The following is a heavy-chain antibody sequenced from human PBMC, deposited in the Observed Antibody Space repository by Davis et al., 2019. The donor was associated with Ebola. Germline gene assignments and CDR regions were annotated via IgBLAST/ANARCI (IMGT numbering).Heavy chain of an antibody. CDR1: GFTFGEYA. J-gene: IGHJ4*02. D-gene: IGHD4-23*01. CDR3: TRRGTVVTPDY. V-gene: IGHV3-49*03. Sequence: PGGSLRLSCTTSGFTFGEYALSWFRQAPGKGLEWVGFMRSKGFGGTTEYAASVKGRFTISRDDSKGIAYLQMNSLTTEDTAVYYCTRRGTVVTPDYWGQGTLVTVSS. CDR2: MRSKGFGGTT.